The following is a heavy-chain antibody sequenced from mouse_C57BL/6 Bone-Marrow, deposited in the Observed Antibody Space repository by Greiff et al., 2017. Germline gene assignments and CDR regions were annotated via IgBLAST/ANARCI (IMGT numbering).Heavy chain of an antibody. CDR1: GFTFSDYY. D-gene: IGHD2-3*01. CDR2: ISNGGGST. CDR3: ARHDGYYVVPFAY. J-gene: IGHJ3*01. V-gene: IGHV5-12*01. Sequence: EVKLMESGGGLVQPGGSLKLSCAASGFTFSDYYMYWVRQTPEKRLEWVAYISNGGGSTYYPDTVKGRFTISRDNAKNTLYLQMSRLKSEDTAMYYCARHDGYYVVPFAYWGQGTLVTVSA.